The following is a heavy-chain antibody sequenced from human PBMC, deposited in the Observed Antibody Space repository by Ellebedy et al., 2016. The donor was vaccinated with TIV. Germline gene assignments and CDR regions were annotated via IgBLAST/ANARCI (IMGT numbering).Heavy chain of an antibody. Sequence: LRLXCTVSGGSISSGGYYWSWIRQHPGKGLEWIGYIYYSGSTYYNPSLKSRVTISVDTSKNQFSLKLSSVTAADTAVYYCARDRGIVGATYAFDIWGQGTMVTVSS. V-gene: IGHV4-31*03. CDR2: IYYSGST. CDR3: ARDRGIVGATYAFDI. D-gene: IGHD1-26*01. J-gene: IGHJ3*02. CDR1: GGSISSGGYY.